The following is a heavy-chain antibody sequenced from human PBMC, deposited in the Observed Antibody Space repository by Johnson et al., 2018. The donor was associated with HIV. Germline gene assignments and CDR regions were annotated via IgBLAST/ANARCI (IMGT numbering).Heavy chain of an antibody. D-gene: IGHD1-1*01. Sequence: VQLVESGGGLVQAGGSLRLSCAASGFTFSSYAMSWVRQAPWKVLEWVASIRPDGSENYYVDSVKGRFTISREDARNSLYLQMNNLRAGDTAVYYCARETGTHAFDIGGQGTRVTVSS. CDR2: IRPDGSEN. J-gene: IGHJ3*02. CDR3: ARETGTHAFDI. V-gene: IGHV3-7*01. CDR1: GFTFSSYA.